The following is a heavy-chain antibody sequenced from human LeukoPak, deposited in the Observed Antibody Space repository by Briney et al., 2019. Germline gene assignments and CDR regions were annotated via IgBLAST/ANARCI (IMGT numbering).Heavy chain of an antibody. J-gene: IGHJ4*02. CDR2: IVVGSGNT. V-gene: IGHV1-58*01. Sequence: SVKVSCKASGFTXSNSAVQRVRQARGQRLEWIGWIVVGSGNTNYAQKFQERVTITRDMSTSTAYMELSSLRSEDTAVYYCAAGNWYEFDYWGQGTLVTVSS. D-gene: IGHD1-1*01. CDR3: AAGNWYEFDY. CDR1: GFTXSNSA.